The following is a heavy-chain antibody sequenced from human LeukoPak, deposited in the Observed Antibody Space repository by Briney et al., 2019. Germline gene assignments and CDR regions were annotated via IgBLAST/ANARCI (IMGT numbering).Heavy chain of an antibody. CDR1: GFTFSSYG. CDR3: ARDGHYYDSSGDGPLGAFDI. V-gene: IGHV3-30*03. D-gene: IGHD3-22*01. Sequence: GGSLRLSCAASGFTFSSYGMHWVRQAPGKGLEWVAVISYDGSNKYYADSVKGRFTISRDNSKNTLYLQMNSLRAEDTAVYYCARDGHYYDSSGDGPLGAFDIWGQGTMVTVSS. J-gene: IGHJ3*02. CDR2: ISYDGSNK.